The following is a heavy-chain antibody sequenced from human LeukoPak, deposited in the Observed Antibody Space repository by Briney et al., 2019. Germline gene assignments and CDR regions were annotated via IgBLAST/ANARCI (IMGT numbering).Heavy chain of an antibody. J-gene: IGHJ4*02. Sequence: GGSLRLSCAASGFTFDDYAMHWVRQAPGKGLGWVSLISGDGGSTYYADSVKGRFTISRDNSKNSLHLQMNSLRTEDTALYYCAKDNRYSDFNYFDYWGQGTLVTVSS. CDR1: GFTFDDYA. CDR2: ISGDGGST. CDR3: AKDNRYSDFNYFDY. D-gene: IGHD3/OR15-3a*01. V-gene: IGHV3-43*02.